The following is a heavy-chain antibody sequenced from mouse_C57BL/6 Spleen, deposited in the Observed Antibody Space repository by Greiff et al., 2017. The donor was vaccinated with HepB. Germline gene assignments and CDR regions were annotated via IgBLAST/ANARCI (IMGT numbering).Heavy chain of an antibody. CDR3: ARHLYYGSSWFAY. D-gene: IGHD1-1*01. Sequence: QVQLQQPGAELVKPGASVKLSCKASGYTFTSYWMHWVKQRPGQGLEWIGMIHPNSGSTNYNEKFKSKATLTVDKSSSTAYMQLSSLTSEDSAVYYCARHLYYGSSWFAYWGQVTLVTVSA. J-gene: IGHJ3*01. CDR1: GYTFTSYW. CDR2: IHPNSGST. V-gene: IGHV1-64*01.